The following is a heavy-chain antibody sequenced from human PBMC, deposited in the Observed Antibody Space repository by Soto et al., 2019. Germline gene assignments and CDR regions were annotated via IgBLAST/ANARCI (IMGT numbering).Heavy chain of an antibody. D-gene: IGHD3-22*01. J-gene: IGHJ6*02. CDR3: AREGLVLVQTTVNSDYDHYAMDV. CDR2: IIPRSATS. V-gene: IGHV1-69*14. Sequence: QVQLVQSGAEVKKPGASVKVSCKASGDTFSTYTITWMRQAPGQGLEWMGGIIPRSATSNYAQKCQGRFTLTSDRSTHTAYMELSSLRSADTAVYYCAREGLVLVQTTVNSDYDHYAMDVWGQGTTVTVSS. CDR1: GDTFSTYT.